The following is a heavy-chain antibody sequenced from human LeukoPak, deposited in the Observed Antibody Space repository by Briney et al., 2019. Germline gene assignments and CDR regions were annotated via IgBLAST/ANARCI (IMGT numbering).Heavy chain of an antibody. CDR3: ARGPALPKPKRFDY. CDR1: GGSISSYY. Sequence: SETLSLTCTVSGGSISSYYWSWIRQPPGKGLEWIGEINHSGSTNYNPSLKSRVTISVDTSKNQFSLKLSSVTAADTAVYYCARGPALPKPKRFDYWGQGTLVTVSS. J-gene: IGHJ4*02. CDR2: INHSGST. V-gene: IGHV4-34*01.